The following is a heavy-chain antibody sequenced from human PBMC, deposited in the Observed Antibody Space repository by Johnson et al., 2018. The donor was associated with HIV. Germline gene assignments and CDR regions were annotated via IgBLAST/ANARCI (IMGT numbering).Heavy chain of an antibody. CDR3: ARGDRYHAFDI. J-gene: IGHJ3*02. V-gene: IGHV3-13*01. CDR1: GFIFSSYD. Sequence: VQLVESGGGVVQPGGSLRLSCAASGFIFSSYDMHWVRQATGKGLEWVSAIGTAGDTYYPGSVKGRFTISRENAKNSLYLQMNSLRAGDTAVYYCARGDRYHAFDIWGQGTMVTVSS. D-gene: IGHD3-16*02. CDR2: IGTAGDT.